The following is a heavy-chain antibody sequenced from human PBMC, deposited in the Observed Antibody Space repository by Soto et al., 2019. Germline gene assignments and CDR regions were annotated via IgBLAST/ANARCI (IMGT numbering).Heavy chain of an antibody. CDR1: GCACNVNK. D-gene: IGHD3-9*01. Sequence: PGRSRRCSSGDFGCACNVNKINWVRQFPGRGLRVCASITSQSVYLWYADSVRGRFIICRDNAKDAVYLQIGGLRDDDTAVYYCARGVSDDETVHYLGLVFDYGGQGALVTGSP. CDR3: ARGVSDDETVHYLGLVFDY. V-gene: IGHV3-21*06. CDR2: ITSQSVYL. J-gene: IGHJ4*02.